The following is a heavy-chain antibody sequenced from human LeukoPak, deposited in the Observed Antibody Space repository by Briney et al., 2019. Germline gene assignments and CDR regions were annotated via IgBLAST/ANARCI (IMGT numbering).Heavy chain of an antibody. Sequence: GGSLRLSCAASGFTVSSNYMSWVRQAPGKGREWVSSISSSSSYIYYADSVKGRFSISRDNAKNSLYLQMNSLRAEDTAVYYCARDSYSTNYYYGMDVWGQGTTVTVSS. D-gene: IGHD4-11*01. V-gene: IGHV3-21*04. J-gene: IGHJ6*02. CDR3: ARDSYSTNYYYGMDV. CDR1: GFTVSSNY. CDR2: ISSSSSYI.